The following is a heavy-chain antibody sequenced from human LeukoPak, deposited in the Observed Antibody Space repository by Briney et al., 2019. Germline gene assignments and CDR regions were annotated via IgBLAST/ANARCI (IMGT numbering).Heavy chain of an antibody. D-gene: IGHD3-16*02. Sequence: ASVKVSCKASGYTFTSYDINWVRQATGQGLEWRGWMNPNSGNTGYAQKFQGRVTMTRNTSISTAYMELSSLRSEDTAVYYCARVERYYDYVWGSYRYSGVDYWGQGTLVSVSS. V-gene: IGHV1-8*01. J-gene: IGHJ4*02. CDR3: ARVERYYDYVWGSYRYSGVDY. CDR1: GYTFTSYD. CDR2: MNPNSGNT.